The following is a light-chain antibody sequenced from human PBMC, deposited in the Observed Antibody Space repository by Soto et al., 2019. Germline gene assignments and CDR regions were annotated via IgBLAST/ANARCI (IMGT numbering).Light chain of an antibody. CDR2: DVI. V-gene: IGLV2-11*01. Sequence: QSVLTQPRSVSGSPGQSVTISCTGTSSDVGNYIYVSWYQQHPGKAPKLMIYDVIKRPSGVPVRFSGSKSGNTASLTISGLQAEDEADYYCCSYVGSYSLVFGGGTKVTVL. CDR1: SSDVGNYIY. CDR3: CSYVGSYSLV. J-gene: IGLJ2*01.